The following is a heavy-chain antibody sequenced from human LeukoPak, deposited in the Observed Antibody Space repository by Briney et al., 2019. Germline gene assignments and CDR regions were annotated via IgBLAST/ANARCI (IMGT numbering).Heavy chain of an antibody. CDR2: ISAYNGNT. CDR1: GYTFTSYG. D-gene: IGHD3-3*01. J-gene: IGHJ5*02. Sequence: ASVKVSCKASGYTFTSYGISWVRQAPGQGLEWMGWISAYNGNTNCAQKLQGRVTMTTDTSTSTAYMELRSLRSDDTAVYYCARDGDYDFWSGPFDPWGQGTLVTVSS. V-gene: IGHV1-18*01. CDR3: ARDGDYDFWSGPFDP.